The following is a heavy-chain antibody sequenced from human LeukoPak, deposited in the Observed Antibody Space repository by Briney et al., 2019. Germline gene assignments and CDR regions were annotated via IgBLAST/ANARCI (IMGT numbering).Heavy chain of an antibody. Sequence: SETLSLTCAVYGGSFSGYYWSWIRQPPGKGLEWIGEINHSGSTNYNPSLKSRVTISVDTSKNQFSLKLSSVTAADTAVYYCARELIEYSSSSCGAFDIWGQGTMVTVSS. J-gene: IGHJ3*02. CDR1: GGSFSGYY. D-gene: IGHD6-6*01. V-gene: IGHV4-34*01. CDR2: INHSGST. CDR3: ARELIEYSSSSCGAFDI.